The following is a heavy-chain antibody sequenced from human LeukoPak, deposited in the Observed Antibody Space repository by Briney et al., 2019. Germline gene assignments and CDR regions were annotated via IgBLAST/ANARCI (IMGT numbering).Heavy chain of an antibody. D-gene: IGHD1-14*01. CDR2: IYYSGST. J-gene: IGHJ3*02. CDR3: ARGTPGAFDI. Sequence: SETLSLTCTVSGASISSGSYFWGWIRQPPGKGLEWIGYIYYSGSTNYNPSLKSRVTISVDTSKNQFSLKLSSVTAADTAVYYCARGTPGAFDIWGQGTMVTVSS. V-gene: IGHV4-61*01. CDR1: GASISSGSYF.